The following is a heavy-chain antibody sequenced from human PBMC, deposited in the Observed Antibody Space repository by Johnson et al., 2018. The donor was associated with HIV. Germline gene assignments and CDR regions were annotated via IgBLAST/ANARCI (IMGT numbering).Heavy chain of an antibody. CDR1: GFTFNKYW. Sequence: VQLVESGGGLVQPGQSLRLSCAGSGFTFNKYWMHWVRQVPGKGLVWVSRISHDGSDISYADSVKGRFTISRDNAKNTLYLQMNRLRAEDTAVYYCARDSMFRGVNAFDIWCQGTMVTVSS. J-gene: IGHJ3*02. D-gene: IGHD3-10*01. V-gene: IGHV3-74*01. CDR2: ISHDGSDI. CDR3: ARDSMFRGVNAFDI.